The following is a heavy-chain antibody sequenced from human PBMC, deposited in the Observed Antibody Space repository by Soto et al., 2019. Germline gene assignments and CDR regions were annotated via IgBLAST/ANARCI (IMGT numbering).Heavy chain of an antibody. J-gene: IGHJ6*03. CDR1: GGSISSYY. CDR2: IYYSGST. Sequence: SETLSLTCTVSGGSISSYYWSWIRQPPGKGLEWIGYIYYSGSTNYNPSLKSRVTISVDTSKNQFSLKLSSVTAADTAVYYCARSLEYCGSTSCYLSTDYYYYYMDVRAKRTTVTVSS. D-gene: IGHD2-2*01. CDR3: ARSLEYCGSTSCYLSTDYYYYYMDV. V-gene: IGHV4-59*08.